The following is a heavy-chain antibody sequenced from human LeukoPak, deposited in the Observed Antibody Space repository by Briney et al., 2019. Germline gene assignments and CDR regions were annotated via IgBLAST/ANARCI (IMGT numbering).Heavy chain of an antibody. Sequence: ETLSLTCAVYGGSFSGYYWSWIRQPPGKGLEWVANIKQDGSEKYYVDSVKGRFTISRDNAKNSLYLQMNSLRAEDTAVYYCARDLAGGYDYADYWGQGTLVTVSS. V-gene: IGHV3-7*01. D-gene: IGHD5-12*01. CDR1: GGSFSGYY. CDR3: ARDLAGGYDYADY. J-gene: IGHJ4*02. CDR2: IKQDGSEK.